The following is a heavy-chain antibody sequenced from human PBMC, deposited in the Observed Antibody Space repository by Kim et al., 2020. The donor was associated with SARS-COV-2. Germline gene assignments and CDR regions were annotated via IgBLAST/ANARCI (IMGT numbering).Heavy chain of an antibody. Sequence: GGSLRLSCAASGFTFSSYGMHWVRQAPGKGLEWVAVISYDGSNKYYADSVKGRFTISRDNSKNTLYLQMNSLRAEDTAVYYCAKDPFGSWGNTHYYYYG. CDR3: AKDPFGSWGNTHYYYYG. J-gene: IGHJ6*01. CDR2: ISYDGSNK. D-gene: IGHD7-27*01. V-gene: IGHV3-30*18. CDR1: GFTFSSYG.